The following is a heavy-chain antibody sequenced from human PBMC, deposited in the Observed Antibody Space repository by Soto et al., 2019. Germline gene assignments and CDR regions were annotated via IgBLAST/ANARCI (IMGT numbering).Heavy chain of an antibody. V-gene: IGHV1-3*01. CDR1: GYTFTSYA. CDR2: INAGNGNT. Sequence: ASVKVSCKASGYTFTSYAMHWVRQAPGQRLEWMGWINAGNGNTKYSQKFQGRVTITRDTSASTAYMELSSLRSEDTAVYYCARDRGSGYCSSTSCYGDYWGQGTLVTVSS. CDR3: ARDRGSGYCSSTSCYGDY. J-gene: IGHJ4*02. D-gene: IGHD2-2*01.